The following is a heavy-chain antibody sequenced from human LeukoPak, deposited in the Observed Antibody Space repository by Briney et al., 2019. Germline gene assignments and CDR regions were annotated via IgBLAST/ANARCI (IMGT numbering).Heavy chain of an antibody. CDR1: GFTFSSYA. V-gene: IGHV3-23*01. CDR3: ARGLATISWGYYYYMDV. J-gene: IGHJ6*03. Sequence: GGSLRLSCAASGFTFSSYAMSWVRQAPGKGLEWVSAISGSGGSTYYADSVKGRFTISRDNSKNTLYLQMNSLRSEDTAVYYCARGLATISWGYYYYMDVWGKGTTVTVSS. D-gene: IGHD3-9*01. CDR2: ISGSGGST.